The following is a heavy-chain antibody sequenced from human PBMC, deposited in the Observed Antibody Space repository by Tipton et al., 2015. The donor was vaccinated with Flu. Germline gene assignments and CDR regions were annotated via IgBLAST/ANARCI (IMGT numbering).Heavy chain of an antibody. J-gene: IGHJ4*02. CDR3: ARRGQTVANQPAFYFDF. Sequence: TLSLTCAVSGFSISGDYHWGWFRQPPGMGLEWIGGFHHGGTTYYNPSLESRVTISVDTSKNHFSLKMTSVSAADTAVYYCARRGQTVANQPAFYFDFWGQGVLVPVPS. CDR2: FHHGGTT. D-gene: IGHD3-10*01. V-gene: IGHV4-38-2*01. CDR1: GFSISGDYH.